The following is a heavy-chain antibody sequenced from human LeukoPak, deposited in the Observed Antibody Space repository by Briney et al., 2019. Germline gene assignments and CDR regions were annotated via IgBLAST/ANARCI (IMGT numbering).Heavy chain of an antibody. J-gene: IGHJ4*02. CDR2: ISGNGGST. V-gene: IGHV3-23*01. CDR3: AKRRADYYGSGRGLNYFDY. CDR1: GFTFTSYA. D-gene: IGHD3-10*01. Sequence: PGGSLRLSCAASGFTFTSYAMSWVRQAPGKGLEWASAISGNGGSTYYADSVKGRFTISRDNSKNTLYLQMNSLRAEDTAIYYCAKRRADYYGSGRGLNYFDYWGQGTLVTVSS.